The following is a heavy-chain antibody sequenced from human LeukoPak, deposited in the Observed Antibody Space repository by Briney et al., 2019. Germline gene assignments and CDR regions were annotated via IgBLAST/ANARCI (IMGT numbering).Heavy chain of an antibody. V-gene: IGHV4-59*08. D-gene: IGHD3-9*01. Sequence: SETLSLTCNVSGGSISSYYWSWIRQPPGKGLEWIGYIYYSGSTNYNPSLKSRVTISVDTSKNQFSLKLSSVTAADTAVYYCASSEIDYDILTGYSEGPMDVWGQGTTVTVSS. J-gene: IGHJ6*02. CDR3: ASSEIDYDILTGYSEGPMDV. CDR2: IYYSGST. CDR1: GGSISSYY.